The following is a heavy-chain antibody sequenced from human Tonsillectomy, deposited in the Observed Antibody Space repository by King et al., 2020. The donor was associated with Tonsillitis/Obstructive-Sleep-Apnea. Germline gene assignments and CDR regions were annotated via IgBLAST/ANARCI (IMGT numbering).Heavy chain of an antibody. D-gene: IGHD3-3*01. CDR3: ARLLRRLFGVVTNDY. CDR2: IYYSGST. CDR1: GGSISSSSYY. Sequence: QLQESGPGLVKPSETLSLTYTVSGGSISSSSYYWGWIRQPPGKGLEWIGSIYYSGSTYYNPSLKSRVTISVDTSKNQFSLKLSSVTAADTAVYYCARLLRRLFGVVTNDYWGQGTLVTVSS. J-gene: IGHJ4*02. V-gene: IGHV4-39*01.